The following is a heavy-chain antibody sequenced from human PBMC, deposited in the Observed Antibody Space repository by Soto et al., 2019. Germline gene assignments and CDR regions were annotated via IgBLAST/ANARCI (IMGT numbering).Heavy chain of an antibody. CDR1: GYTFTSYD. CDR3: ARVFGSIYY. Sequence: GASVKVSCKASGYTFTSYDINWVQQATGQGLEWMGWMNPNSGYTGHAQKFQGRVTMTRDTSTSTAYMELSSLRSEDTAVYYCARVFGSIYYWGQGTLVTVSS. CDR2: MNPNSGYT. J-gene: IGHJ4*02. V-gene: IGHV1-8*01. D-gene: IGHD2-21*01.